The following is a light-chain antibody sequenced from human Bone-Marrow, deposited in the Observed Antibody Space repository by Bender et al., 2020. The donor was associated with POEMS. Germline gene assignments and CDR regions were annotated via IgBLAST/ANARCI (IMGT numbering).Light chain of an antibody. Sequence: QSVLTQPPSVSGAPGQRVTISCTGSSSNTGSGYDINWYQHLPGTAPKLLIYGYNNRPSGVSNRFSGSKSGNTASLTISGLQAEDEADYYCGSYTTSDTWVFGGGTKLTVL. CDR1: SSNTGSGYD. V-gene: IGLV1-40*01. CDR3: GSYTTSDTWV. J-gene: IGLJ3*02. CDR2: GYN.